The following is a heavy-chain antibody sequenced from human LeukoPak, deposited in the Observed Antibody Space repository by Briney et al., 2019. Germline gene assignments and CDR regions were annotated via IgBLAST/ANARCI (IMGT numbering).Heavy chain of an antibody. V-gene: IGHV3-21*01. CDR1: GFTFSSYS. Sequence: PGGSLRLSCAASGFTFSSYSMNWVRPAPGKGLEWVSSISSSSSYIYYADSVKGRFTISRDNAKNSLYLQMNSLRAEDTAVYYCARGHNPDIVVVPVDYWGQGTLVTVSS. J-gene: IGHJ4*02. CDR2: ISSSSSYI. CDR3: ARGHNPDIVVVPVDY. D-gene: IGHD2-2*01.